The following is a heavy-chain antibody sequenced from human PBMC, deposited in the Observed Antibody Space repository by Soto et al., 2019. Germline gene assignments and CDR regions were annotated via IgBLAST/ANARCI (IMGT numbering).Heavy chain of an antibody. CDR1: GFTFSSYW. V-gene: IGHV3-7*05. J-gene: IGHJ4*02. D-gene: IGHD3-3*01. CDR3: ARVGYDFWSGYRNFDY. Sequence: EVQLVESGGGLVQPGGSLRLSCAASGFTFSSYWMSWVRQAPGKGLEWVANIKQDGSEKYYVDSVKGRFTISRDNAKNSLDLQMNSLRAEDTAVYYCARVGYDFWSGYRNFDYWGQGTLVTVSS. CDR2: IKQDGSEK.